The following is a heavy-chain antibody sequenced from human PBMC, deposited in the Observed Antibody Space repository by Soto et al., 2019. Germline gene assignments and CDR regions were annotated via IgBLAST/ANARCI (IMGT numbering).Heavy chain of an antibody. CDR1: GGSIISGDYY. CDR3: ARGRVTIFGVVTPDAFDI. V-gene: IGHV4-30-4*01. D-gene: IGHD3-3*01. Sequence: PSETLSHTCTVSGGSIISGDYYWSWIRQPPGKGLEWIGYIYYSGSTYYNPSLKSRVTISVDTSKNQFSLKLSSVTAADTAVYYCARGRVTIFGVVTPDAFDIWGQGTMVTVSS. J-gene: IGHJ3*02. CDR2: IYYSGST.